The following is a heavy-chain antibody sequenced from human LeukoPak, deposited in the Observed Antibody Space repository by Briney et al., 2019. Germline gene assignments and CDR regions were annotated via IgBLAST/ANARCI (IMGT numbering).Heavy chain of an antibody. Sequence: SETLSLTCAVYVGSFSDYYWTWIRQPPGEGLKWIGEINNSGTTNYNPSLKSRVTISVDTSKNQFSLKLSSLTAADTAVYYCAGVIYSPAPYWYFDLWGRGTLVTVTS. J-gene: IGHJ2*01. CDR2: INNSGTT. V-gene: IGHV4-34*01. CDR3: AGVIYSPAPYWYFDL. CDR1: VGSFSDYY. D-gene: IGHD5-18*01.